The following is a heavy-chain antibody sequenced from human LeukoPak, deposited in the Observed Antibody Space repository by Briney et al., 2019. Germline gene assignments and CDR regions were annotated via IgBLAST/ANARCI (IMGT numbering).Heavy chain of an antibody. J-gene: IGHJ3*02. V-gene: IGHV3-9*01. Sequence: PGGSLRLSCAASGFTFDDYAMHWVRQAPGKGLEWVSGISWNSGNIDYADSVKGRFTISRDNAKNSLYLQMNSLRAEDTALYYCAKDIRRSGLLGGAFDIWGQGTMVTVSS. CDR2: ISWNSGNI. CDR3: AKDIRRSGLLGGAFDI. D-gene: IGHD3-16*01. CDR1: GFTFDDYA.